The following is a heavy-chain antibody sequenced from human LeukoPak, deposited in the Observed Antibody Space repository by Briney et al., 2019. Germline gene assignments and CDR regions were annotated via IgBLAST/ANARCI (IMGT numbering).Heavy chain of an antibody. J-gene: IGHJ4*02. Sequence: GESLKISCKGTGYSFATYWIAWVRQMPGKGLEWMGIIYPDESNIRYSPSFQGQVTISADKSISTAYLQWSSLKASDTAIYYCARPPSRGYSSSFEYWGQGTLVTVSS. CDR3: ARPPSRGYSSSFEY. V-gene: IGHV5-51*01. CDR2: IYPDESNI. D-gene: IGHD2-2*03. CDR1: GYSFATYW.